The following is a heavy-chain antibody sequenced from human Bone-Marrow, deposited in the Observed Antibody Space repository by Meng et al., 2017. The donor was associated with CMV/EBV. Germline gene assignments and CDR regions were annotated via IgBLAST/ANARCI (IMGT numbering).Heavy chain of an antibody. CDR1: GYTFSSYY. CDR3: ARQAPPGGMDV. CDR2: INPSGGSA. Sequence: ASVKVSCKASGYTFSSYYMDWVRQAPGQGLEWMGIINPSGGSATYAQKFQGRVTMNRDTSTSTLYMDLSSLRSEDTAVYYCARQAPPGGMDVWGQGTTVTVSS. J-gene: IGHJ6*02. V-gene: IGHV1-46*01.